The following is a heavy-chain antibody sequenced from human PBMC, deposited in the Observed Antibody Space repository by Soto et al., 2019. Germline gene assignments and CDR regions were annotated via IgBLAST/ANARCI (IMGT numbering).Heavy chain of an antibody. J-gene: IGHJ4*02. CDR3: AKPSCYDTTTAFDY. V-gene: IGHV1-18*01. Sequence: QVQLVQSGAEVTKPGASVQVSCKTSGYPFSMYGISWVRQAPGQGLEWMGWISAYNGNTEYAQKCQGRGTMTRDISTSTAYLDLRSLRSDDTAVYYCAKPSCYDTTTAFDYWGQGALVTVSS. D-gene: IGHD3-22*01. CDR2: ISAYNGNT. CDR1: GYPFSMYG.